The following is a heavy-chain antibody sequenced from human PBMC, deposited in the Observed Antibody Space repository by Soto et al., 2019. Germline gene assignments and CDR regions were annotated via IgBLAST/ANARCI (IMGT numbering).Heavy chain of an antibody. V-gene: IGHV4-34*01. CDR2: INHSGST. CDR1: GGSFSGYY. J-gene: IGHJ4*02. CDR3: ARAQSRLGRPFRY. D-gene: IGHD6-19*01. Sequence: KPSETLSLTCAVYGGSFSGYYWSWIRQPPGKGLEWIGEINHSGSTNYNPSLKSRVTISVDTSRNQFSLKLSSVTAADTAVYYCARAQSRLGRPFRYWGQGTLVTVSS.